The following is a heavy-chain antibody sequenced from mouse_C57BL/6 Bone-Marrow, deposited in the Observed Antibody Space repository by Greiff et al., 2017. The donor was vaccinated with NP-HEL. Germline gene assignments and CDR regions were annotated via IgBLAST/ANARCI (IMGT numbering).Heavy chain of an antibody. J-gene: IGHJ3*01. CDR2: INPYNGGT. CDR3: ARVNDGYDVGFAY. Sequence: EVQLQQSGPVLVKPGASVKMSCKASGYTFTDYYMNWVKQSHGKSLEWIGVINPYNGGTSYNQKFKGKATLTVDKSSSTAYMELNSLTSEDSAVYYCARVNDGYDVGFAYWGQGTLVTVSA. V-gene: IGHV1-19*01. CDR1: GYTFTDYY. D-gene: IGHD2-2*01.